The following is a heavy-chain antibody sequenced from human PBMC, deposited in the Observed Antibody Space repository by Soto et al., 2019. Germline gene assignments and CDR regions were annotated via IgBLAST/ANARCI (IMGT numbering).Heavy chain of an antibody. V-gene: IGHV4-34*01. Sequence: SETLSLTCAVYGGSFSGYYWSWIRQPPGKGLEWIGEINHSGSTKYNPSLKSRVTISVDTSKNQFSLKLSSVTAADTAVYYCARRIQLWFRAYYYYGMDVWGQGTTVTVSS. CDR3: ARRIQLWFRAYYYYGMDV. J-gene: IGHJ6*02. CDR1: GGSFSGYY. CDR2: INHSGST. D-gene: IGHD5-18*01.